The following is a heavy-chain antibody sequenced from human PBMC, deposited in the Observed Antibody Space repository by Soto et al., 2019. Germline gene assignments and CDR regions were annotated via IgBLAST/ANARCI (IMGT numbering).Heavy chain of an antibody. J-gene: IGHJ4*02. CDR1: GFTFSNYA. D-gene: IGHD3-9*01. Sequence: GSLRLSSTASGFTFSNYAMHWVRQAPGKGLEWVAVISYDGSNKYYADSVKGRFTVSRDNSKNTLYLQMNSLRAEDTAVYYCSRDDSDWFFNWGRGTLVTVSS. V-gene: IGHV3-30-3*01. CDR2: ISYDGSNK. CDR3: SRDDSDWFFN.